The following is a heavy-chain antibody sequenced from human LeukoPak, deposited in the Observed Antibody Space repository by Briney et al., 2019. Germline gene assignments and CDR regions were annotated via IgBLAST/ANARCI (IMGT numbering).Heavy chain of an antibody. V-gene: IGHV4-59*01. D-gene: IGHD5-12*01. J-gene: IGHJ4*02. CDR1: GGSISTYY. CDR3: ARGGGYDSPIGY. Sequence: SETLSLTCTLSGGSISTYYWSWIRQPPGKGLEWIGYIYHSGSTNYNPSLKSRVTISVDTSKNQFSLKLSSVTAADTAVYYCARGGGYDSPIGYWGQGALVTVSS. CDR2: IYHSGST.